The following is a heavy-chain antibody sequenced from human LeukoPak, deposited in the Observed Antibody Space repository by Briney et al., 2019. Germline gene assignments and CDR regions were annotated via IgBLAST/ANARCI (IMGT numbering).Heavy chain of an antibody. V-gene: IGHV1-2*02. J-gene: IGHJ6*02. CDR1: GYTFTGYY. CDR3: ARDTDDFWSGGMDV. D-gene: IGHD3-3*01. Sequence: EASVKVSCKASGYTFTGYYMHWVRQAPGQGLEWMGWINPNSGGTNYAQKFRGRVTMTRDTPISTAYMELSRLRSDDTAVYYCARDTDDFWSGGMDVWGQGTTVTVSS. CDR2: INPNSGGT.